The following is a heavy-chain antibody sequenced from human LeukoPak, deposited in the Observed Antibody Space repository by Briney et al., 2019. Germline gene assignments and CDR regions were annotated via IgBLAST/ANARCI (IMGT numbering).Heavy chain of an antibody. V-gene: IGHV1-69*05. CDR3: ARNYYDSSGYYRNPVDWFDP. D-gene: IGHD3-22*01. CDR1: GGTFSSYA. CDR2: IIPIFGTA. J-gene: IGHJ5*02. Sequence: GASVKVSCKASGGTFSSYAISWVRQAPGQGLEWMGGIIPIFGTANYAQEFQGRVTITTDESTSTAYMELSSLRSEDTAVYYCARNYYDSSGYYRNPVDWFDPWGQGTLVTVSS.